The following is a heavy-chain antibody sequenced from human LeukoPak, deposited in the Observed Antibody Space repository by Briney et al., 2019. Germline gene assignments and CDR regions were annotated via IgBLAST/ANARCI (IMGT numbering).Heavy chain of an antibody. CDR2: IASGRSP. D-gene: IGHD2-15*01. J-gene: IGHJ4*02. V-gene: IGHV3-NL1*01. Sequence: GGSLRLSCAASGFTFSSYGMHWVRQAPGKGLEWVSSIASGRSPSYADFLKGRLTMSRDNAKNTLYLQMDNLRAEDTAIYYCARQLGYCSEGTCYFDSWGQGTQVAVSS. CDR3: ARQLGYCSEGTCYFDS. CDR1: GFTFSSYG.